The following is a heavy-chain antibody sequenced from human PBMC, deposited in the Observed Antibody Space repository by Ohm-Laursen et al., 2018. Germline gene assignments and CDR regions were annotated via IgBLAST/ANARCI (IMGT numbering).Heavy chain of an antibody. Sequence: SLRLSCAASGFTFSSYWMSWVRQAPGKGLVWVAQIKQDGSEKHYVDSVRGRFTISRDNAKNSLFLQMNSLRAEDTAVYYCASAVRKTFDIWGQGTMVTVSS. D-gene: IGHD4-17*01. CDR1: GFTFSSYW. CDR3: ASAVRKTFDI. CDR2: IKQDGSEK. V-gene: IGHV3-7*01. J-gene: IGHJ3*02.